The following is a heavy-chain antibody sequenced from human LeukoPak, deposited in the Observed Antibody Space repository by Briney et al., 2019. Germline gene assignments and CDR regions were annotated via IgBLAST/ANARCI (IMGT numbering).Heavy chain of an antibody. V-gene: IGHV3-48*01. D-gene: IGHD2-2*01. Sequence: GGSLRLSCAASGFSTRTYSMGWVRQAPGKGLELVPYISSTSIYADSVKGRFTISRDNAKNTLYLQMNSLRAEDTAVYYCARDGPPAGAGDFDYWGQGTPVTVSS. CDR3: ARDGPPAGAGDFDY. CDR2: ISSTSI. J-gene: IGHJ4*02. CDR1: GFSTRTYS.